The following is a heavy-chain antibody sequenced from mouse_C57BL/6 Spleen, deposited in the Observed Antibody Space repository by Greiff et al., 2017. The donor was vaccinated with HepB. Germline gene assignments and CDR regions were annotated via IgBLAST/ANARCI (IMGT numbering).Heavy chain of an antibody. CDR3: AREDTTVVATGDY. Sequence: QVQLQQPGAELVKPGASVKMSCKASGYTFTSYWITWVKQRPGQGLEWIGDIYPGSGSTNYNEKFKSKATLTVDTSSSIAYMQLSSLTSEDSAVYYCAREDTTVVATGDYWGQGTTLTVSS. V-gene: IGHV1-55*01. J-gene: IGHJ2*01. D-gene: IGHD1-1*01. CDR1: GYTFTSYW. CDR2: IYPGSGST.